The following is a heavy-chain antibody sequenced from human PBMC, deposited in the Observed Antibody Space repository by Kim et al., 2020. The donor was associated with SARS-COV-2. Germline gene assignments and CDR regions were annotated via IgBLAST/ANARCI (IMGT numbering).Heavy chain of an antibody. CDR3: ARDLIVGATTSGMDV. V-gene: IGHV4-59*13. D-gene: IGHD1-26*01. Sequence: SETLSLTCTVSGGSISSYYWSWIRQPPGKGLEWIEYIYYSGSTNYNPSLKSRVTISVDTSKNQFSLKLSSVAAADTAVYYCARDLIVGATTSGMDVWGQGTTVTVSS. J-gene: IGHJ6*02. CDR1: GGSISSYY. CDR2: IYYSGST.